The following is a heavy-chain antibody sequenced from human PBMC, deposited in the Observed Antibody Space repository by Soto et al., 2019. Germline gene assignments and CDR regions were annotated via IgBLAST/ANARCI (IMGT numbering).Heavy chain of an antibody. J-gene: IGHJ4*02. CDR2: ISGSGGST. Sequence: VQLVESGGGLVKPGGSLRLSCAASGFTFSDYYMSWIRQAPGKGLEWVSAISGSGGSTYYADSVKGRFTISRDNSKNTLYLQMNSLRAEDTAVYYCAKPKGAMVWGGFDYWGQGTLVTVSS. V-gene: IGHV3-23*04. D-gene: IGHD5-18*01. CDR1: GFTFSDYY. CDR3: AKPKGAMVWGGFDY.